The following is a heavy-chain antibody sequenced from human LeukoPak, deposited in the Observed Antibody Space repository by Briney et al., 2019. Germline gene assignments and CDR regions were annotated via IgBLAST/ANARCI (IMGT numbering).Heavy chain of an antibody. V-gene: IGHV3-11*01. Sequence: GGSLRLSCAASGFTFSDYYMSWIRQAPGKGLEWVSYISSSGSNVYYADSVKGRFTISRDNSKNSMYLQMNSLRAEDTAVYYCAMDSGVKRSIPRGLGVSKVGLVPDAFDIWGQGTMVTVSS. CDR2: ISSSGSNV. D-gene: IGHD3-10*01. J-gene: IGHJ3*02. CDR3: AMDSGVKRSIPRGLGVSKVGLVPDAFDI. CDR1: GFTFSDYY.